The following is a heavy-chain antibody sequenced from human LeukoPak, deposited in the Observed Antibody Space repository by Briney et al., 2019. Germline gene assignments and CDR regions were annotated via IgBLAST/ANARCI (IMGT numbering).Heavy chain of an antibody. V-gene: IGHV1-46*01. CDR2: INPSGGTT. J-gene: IGHJ4*02. Sequence: ASVKVSCKASGYTFSSYYMHRVRQAPGQGLEWMGVINPSGGTTTYAQKFQGRVTTTRDTSTSTVYMEVSSLRSEDTAVYYCARDLWFGDTYFDAYWGQGTLVTVSS. CDR3: ARDLWFGDTYFDAY. CDR1: GYTFSSYY. D-gene: IGHD3-10*01.